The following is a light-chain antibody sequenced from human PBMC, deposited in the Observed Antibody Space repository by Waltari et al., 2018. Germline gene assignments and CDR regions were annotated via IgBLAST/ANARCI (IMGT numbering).Light chain of an antibody. J-gene: IGKJ1*01. CDR2: KTS. V-gene: IGKV1-5*03. Sequence: DIQMTQSPSTLSASVGDRVTITCRASQNISPWLAWHQQKPGKAPRLLIYKTSTLESGVPSRFSGSGSGTEFTLTISSLQPEDFATDYCQHYKTSFRTFGQGTRVEIK. CDR1: QNISPW. CDR3: QHYKTSFRT.